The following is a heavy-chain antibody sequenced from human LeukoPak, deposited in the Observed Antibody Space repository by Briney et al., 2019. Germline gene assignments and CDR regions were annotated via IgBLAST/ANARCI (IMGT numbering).Heavy chain of an antibody. Sequence: GGSLRLSCTTSGITFSNYGMHWARQAPGKGLEWLAVISDDGGNLHYANCVNGRFTISRDNSNNALILHMNSLRAEDTAVYYCGKGPGYSVYDNLPHHWGHGTLVIVSS. D-gene: IGHD5/OR15-5a*01. V-gene: IGHV3-30*18. CDR1: GITFSNYG. J-gene: IGHJ5*02. CDR2: ISDDGGNL. CDR3: GKGPGYSVYDNLPHH.